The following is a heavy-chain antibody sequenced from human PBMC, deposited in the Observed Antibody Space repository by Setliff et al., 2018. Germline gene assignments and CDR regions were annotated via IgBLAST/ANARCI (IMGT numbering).Heavy chain of an antibody. V-gene: IGHV3-21*04. Sequence: GESLKISCAASGFTFSIYAMSWVRQAPGKGLEWVASLSSANNYIVYADSVKGRFTISRDNAQSSLFLQMNSLSAEDTATYYCASSRTWIPVLDHCGQGTLVTVSS. CDR1: GFTFSIYA. D-gene: IGHD5-12*01. J-gene: IGHJ4*02. CDR3: ASSRTWIPVLDH. CDR2: LSSANNYI.